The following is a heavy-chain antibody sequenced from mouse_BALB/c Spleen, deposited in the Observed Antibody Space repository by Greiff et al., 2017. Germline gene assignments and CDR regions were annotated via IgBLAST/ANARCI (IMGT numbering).Heavy chain of an antibody. CDR3: ASSYGNYGY. Sequence: EVKLLESGPGLVKPSQSLSLTCTVTGYSITSDYAWNWIRQFPGNKLEWMGYISYSGSTSYNPSLKSRISITRDTSTNQFFLQLNSVTTEDTATYYCASSYGNYGYWGQGTTLTVSS. J-gene: IGHJ2*01. V-gene: IGHV3-2*02. D-gene: IGHD2-1*01. CDR2: ISYSGST. CDR1: GYSITSDYA.